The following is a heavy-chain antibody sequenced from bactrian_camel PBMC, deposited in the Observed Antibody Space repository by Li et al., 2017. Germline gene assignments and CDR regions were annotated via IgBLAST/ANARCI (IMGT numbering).Heavy chain of an antibody. CDR3: AADLDNGGEDGFHCGSSTLTPRYRPTY. V-gene: IGHV3S7*01. CDR1: GFTFSNVG. D-gene: IGHD2*01. J-gene: IGHJ4*01. CDR2: IFDDGRHT. Sequence: SCAASGFTFSNVGMSWVRQAPGKGLEWVSGIFDDGRHTYYAEFVKGRFTISRDNDKNTVSLQMTRLKPEDTARYYCAADLDNGGEDGFHCGSSTLTPRYRPTYRGQGTQVTVS.